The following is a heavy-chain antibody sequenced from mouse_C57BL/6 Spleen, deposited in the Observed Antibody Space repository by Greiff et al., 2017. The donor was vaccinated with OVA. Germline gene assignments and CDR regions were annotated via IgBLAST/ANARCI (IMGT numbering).Heavy chain of an antibody. V-gene: IGHV1-76*01. CDR1: GYTFTDYY. J-gene: IGHJ3*01. CDR3: ARERYDYDAWFAY. Sequence: QVQLKESGAELVRPGASVKLSCKASGYTFTDYYINWVKQRPGQGLEWIARIYPGSGNTYYNEKFKGKATLTAEKSSSTAYMQLSSLTSEDSAVYFCARERYDYDAWFAYWGQGTLVTVSA. D-gene: IGHD2-4*01. CDR2: IYPGSGNT.